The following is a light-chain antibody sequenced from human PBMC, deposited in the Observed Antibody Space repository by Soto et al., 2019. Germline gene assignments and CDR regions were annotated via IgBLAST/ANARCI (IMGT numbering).Light chain of an antibody. Sequence: QSVLTQPPLVSAAPGQTVTISCSGSNSNIGTKNVCWYQQLPGTAPKLLIYDNIKRPSGIHDRFSGSKSDTSATLAITGLQTGDGADYYCGTWDSSLSGGVFGGWTKLTVL. CDR3: GTWDSSLSGGV. V-gene: IGLV1-51*01. CDR1: NSNIGTKN. J-gene: IGLJ2*01. CDR2: DNI.